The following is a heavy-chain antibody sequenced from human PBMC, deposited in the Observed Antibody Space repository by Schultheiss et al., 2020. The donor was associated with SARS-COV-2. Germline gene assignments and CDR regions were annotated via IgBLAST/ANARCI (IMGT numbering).Heavy chain of an antibody. D-gene: IGHD2-15*01. CDR2: ISYDGSNK. CDR3: ARVGGYCSGGSCYSTGSFDY. J-gene: IGHJ4*02. V-gene: IGHV3-30*19. Sequence: GESLKISCAASGFTFSSYGMHWVRQAPGKGLEWVAVISYDGSNKYYADSVKGRFTISRDNSKNTLYLQMNSLRAEDTAVYYCARVGGYCSGGSCYSTGSFDYWGQGTLVTVSS. CDR1: GFTFSSYG.